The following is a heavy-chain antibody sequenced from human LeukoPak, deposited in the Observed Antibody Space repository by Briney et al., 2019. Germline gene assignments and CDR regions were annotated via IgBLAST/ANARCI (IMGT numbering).Heavy chain of an antibody. Sequence: SETLSLTCTVSGGSISSYYWSWIRQPPGKGLEWIGYIYYSGSTNYNPSLKSRVTISVDTSKNQFSLKLSSVTAADTAVYYCASNQERVRYYDILTGYYGHYYYGMDVWGQGTTVTVSS. CDR3: ASNQERVRYYDILTGYYGHYYYGMDV. J-gene: IGHJ6*02. D-gene: IGHD3-9*01. CDR2: IYYSGST. CDR1: GGSISSYY. V-gene: IGHV4-59*01.